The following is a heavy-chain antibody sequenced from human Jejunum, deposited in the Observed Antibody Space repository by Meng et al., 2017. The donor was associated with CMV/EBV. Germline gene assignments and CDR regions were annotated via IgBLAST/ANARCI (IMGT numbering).Heavy chain of an antibody. CDR1: GGSLTIPDYS. D-gene: IGHD3-16*01. CDR2: VEDGGTT. V-gene: IGHV4-61*08. Sequence: VLGGSLTIPDYSWFSSRLRPGKGLEWIGLVEDGGTTRYKPSLVSRVSISVDTSKNQFSLTLNSVTAADTAIYYCARGGWGNWNFEHWGQGKLVTVSS. J-gene: IGHJ4*02. CDR3: ARGGWGNWNFEH.